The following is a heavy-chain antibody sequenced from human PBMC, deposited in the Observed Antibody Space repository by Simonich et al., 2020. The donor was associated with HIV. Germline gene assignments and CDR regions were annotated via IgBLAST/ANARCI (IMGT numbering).Heavy chain of an antibody. J-gene: IGHJ4*02. CDR3: ARGRGACSY. Sequence: QVQLHQWGAGLLKPSETLSLTCAVYGGSFSGYYWNWIRQSPGKGLEWIGEINHSGSTNYNPSLKSRVTISVDTSKNQFSLKLSSVTAADTAVYYCARGRGACSYWGQGTLVTVSS. V-gene: IGHV4-34*01. CDR2: INHSGST. CDR1: GGSFSGYY. D-gene: IGHD2-15*01.